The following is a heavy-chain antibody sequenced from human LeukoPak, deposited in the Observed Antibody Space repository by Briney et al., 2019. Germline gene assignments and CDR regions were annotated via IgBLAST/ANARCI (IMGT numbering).Heavy chain of an antibody. D-gene: IGHD5-18*01. CDR1: GGSISSGGYS. Sequence: SQTLSLTCAVSGGSISSGGYSWSWIRQPPGKGLEWIGYIYHSGSTYYNPSLKSRVTISVDRSKNQFSLKLSPVTAADTAVYYCASGYSYGYDYWGQGTLVTVPS. V-gene: IGHV4-30-2*01. CDR3: ASGYSYGYDY. J-gene: IGHJ4*02. CDR2: IYHSGST.